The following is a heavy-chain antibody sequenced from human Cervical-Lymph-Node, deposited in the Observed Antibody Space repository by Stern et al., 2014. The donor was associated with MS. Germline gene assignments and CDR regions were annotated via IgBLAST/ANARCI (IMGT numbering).Heavy chain of an antibody. Sequence: QVQLVQSGGGVVKPGRSLRLSCAASGFTFSYHAMHWVRQAPGKGLEWVAVISYDGSDKNDADSVKGRFTISRYNSRNTLYLQMNSLRVDDTAVYYCARGGAVATSDYYFDYWGQGILVTVSS. CDR2: ISYDGSDK. CDR3: ARGGAVATSDYYFDY. D-gene: IGHD5-12*01. J-gene: IGHJ4*02. CDR1: GFTFSYHA. V-gene: IGHV3-30*01.